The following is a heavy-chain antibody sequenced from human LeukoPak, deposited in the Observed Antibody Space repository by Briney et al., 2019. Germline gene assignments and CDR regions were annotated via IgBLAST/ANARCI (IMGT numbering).Heavy chain of an antibody. Sequence: SVKVSCKASGGTFSSYAISWVRQAPGQGLEWMGGITPIFGTANYAQKFQGRVTITADESTSTAYMELSSLRSEDTAVYYCASGEPILAVAGTGLTRGYYYYGMDVWGQGTTVTVSS. V-gene: IGHV1-69*13. J-gene: IGHJ6*02. CDR2: ITPIFGTA. CDR1: GGTFSSYA. CDR3: ASGEPILAVAGTGLTRGYYYYGMDV. D-gene: IGHD6-19*01.